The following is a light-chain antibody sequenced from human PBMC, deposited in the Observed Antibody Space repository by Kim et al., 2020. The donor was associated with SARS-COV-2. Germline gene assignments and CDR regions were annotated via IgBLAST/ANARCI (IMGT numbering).Light chain of an antibody. CDR3: CSYAGSSSWV. CDR1: ARDVGAYNL. Sequence: GQLITISCTGTARDVGAYNLVSWYQQYPGKGPKLIIYEGNKRAPGVSNRFSGSKSGSWASLTISGLQPEDEAEYHCCSYAGSSSWVFGGGTQLTVL. CDR2: EGN. J-gene: IGLJ3*02. V-gene: IGLV2-23*01.